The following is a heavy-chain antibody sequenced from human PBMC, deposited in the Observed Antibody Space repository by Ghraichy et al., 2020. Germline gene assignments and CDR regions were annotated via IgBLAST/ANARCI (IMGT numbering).Heavy chain of an antibody. CDR2: ISSDASRI. CDR1: GFNLGVFT. CDR3: VRADGSGSFYY. Sequence: GGSLRLSCATSGFNLGVFTMNWLRWAPNKGLQWVASISSDASRIYYAGSLRGRFTISRDNAMLSVYLQMNSLTVEDTATYYCVRADGSGSFYYWGQGTQVTVSS. V-gene: IGHV3-21*01. J-gene: IGHJ4*02. D-gene: IGHD3-10*01.